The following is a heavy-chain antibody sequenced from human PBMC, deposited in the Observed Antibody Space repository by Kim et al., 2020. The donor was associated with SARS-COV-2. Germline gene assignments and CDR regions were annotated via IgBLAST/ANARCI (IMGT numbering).Heavy chain of an antibody. J-gene: IGHJ4*02. D-gene: IGHD6-19*01. V-gene: IGHV5-10-1*01. CDR3: AREGSSGWSPLFDY. Sequence: SPSFQGHVTISADKSISTAYLQWSSLKASDTAMYYCAREGSSGWSPLFDYWGQGTLVTVSS.